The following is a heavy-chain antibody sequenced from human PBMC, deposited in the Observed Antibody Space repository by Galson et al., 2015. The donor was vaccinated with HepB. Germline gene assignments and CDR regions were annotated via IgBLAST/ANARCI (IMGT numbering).Heavy chain of an antibody. Sequence: SVTVSCKASGSTFTSYDINWVRQATGQGLEWMGWMNPNSGNTGYAQKFQGRVTMTRNTSISTAYMELSSLRSEDTAVYYCARGWVVRWQYYYYGMDVWGQGTTVTVSS. CDR3: ARGWVVRWQYYYYGMDV. V-gene: IGHV1-8*01. CDR2: MNPNSGNT. J-gene: IGHJ6*02. CDR1: GSTFTSYD. D-gene: IGHD4-23*01.